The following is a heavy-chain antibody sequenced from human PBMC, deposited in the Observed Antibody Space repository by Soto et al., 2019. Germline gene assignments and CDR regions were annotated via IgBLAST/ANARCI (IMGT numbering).Heavy chain of an antibody. V-gene: IGHV4-31*03. Sequence: QVQLQESGPGLVKPSQTLSLTCTVSGGSISSGGYYWSWIRQHPGKGLEWIGYIYYSGSTYYNPSLKSRLTISLDTSKNHFSLKLSSVTAADTAVYYCARVFGFGGMDVWGQGTTVTVSS. CDR1: GGSISSGGYY. D-gene: IGHD3-10*01. J-gene: IGHJ6*02. CDR3: ARVFGFGGMDV. CDR2: IYYSGST.